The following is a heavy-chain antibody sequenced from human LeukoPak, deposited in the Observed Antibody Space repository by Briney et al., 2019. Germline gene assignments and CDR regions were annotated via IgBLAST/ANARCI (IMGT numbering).Heavy chain of an antibody. J-gene: IGHJ4*02. D-gene: IGHD4-11*01. Sequence: GGSLRLSCAASGFTFSSYSMNWVRQAPGKGLEWVSSISSSSSYIYYADSVKGRFTISRDSAKNSLYLQMNSLRAEDTAVYHCASASMTTVTSDFDYWGQGTLVTVSS. V-gene: IGHV3-21*01. CDR1: GFTFSSYS. CDR3: ASASMTTVTSDFDY. CDR2: ISSSSSYI.